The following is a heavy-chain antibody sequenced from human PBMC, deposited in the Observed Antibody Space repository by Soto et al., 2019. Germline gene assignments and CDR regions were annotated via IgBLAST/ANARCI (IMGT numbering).Heavy chain of an antibody. D-gene: IGHD6-6*01. V-gene: IGHV1-8*01. CDR2: MNPNSGNT. CDR3: ARGHTAVEREYSSSEN. J-gene: IGHJ4*02. CDR1: GYTFTSYD. Sequence: ASVKVSCKASGYTFTSYDINWVRQATGQGLEWMGWMNPNSGNTGYAQKFQGRVTMTRNTSISTAYMELSSLRSEDTAVYYCARGHTAVEREYSSSENWGQGTLVTVSS.